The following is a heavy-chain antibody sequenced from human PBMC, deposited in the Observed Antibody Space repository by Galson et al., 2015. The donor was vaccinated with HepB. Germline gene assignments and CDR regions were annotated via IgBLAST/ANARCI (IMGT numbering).Heavy chain of an antibody. D-gene: IGHD5-24*01. V-gene: IGHV7-4-1*02. J-gene: IGHJ4*02. CDR1: GYSFTSHA. CDR3: ARAGYNAADY. Sequence: SVKVPCKASGYSFTSHAMNWVRQAPGQGLEWMGRINTNTGNPTYAQGFTGRFVFSLDTSVSTAYLQITSLRPDDTAVYFCARAGYNAADYWGQGTLVTVSS. CDR2: INTNTGNP.